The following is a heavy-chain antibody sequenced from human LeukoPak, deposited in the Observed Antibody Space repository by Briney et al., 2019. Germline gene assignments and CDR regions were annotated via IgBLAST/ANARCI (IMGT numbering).Heavy chain of an antibody. Sequence: PSETLSLTCAVFGGSFSGYYWSWIRQPPGTGLEWIGEINHSGSTTYKSSLKSRVTISVDTSKNQFSLKLSSVTAADTAVYYCARGLGYSSGPKAYWGQGTLVTVPS. CDR3: ARGLGYSSGPKAY. CDR2: INHSGST. D-gene: IGHD6-19*01. J-gene: IGHJ4*02. V-gene: IGHV4-34*01. CDR1: GGSFSGYY.